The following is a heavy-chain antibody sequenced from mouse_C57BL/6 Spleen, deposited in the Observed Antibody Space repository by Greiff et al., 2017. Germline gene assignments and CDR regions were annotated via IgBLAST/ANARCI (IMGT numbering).Heavy chain of an antibody. Sequence: VQLQQSGAELVMPGASVKLSCKASGYTFTSYWMHWVKQRPGQGLEWIGEIDPSDSNTNYNQKFKGKSTLTVDKSSSTADMQLSSLTAEDSAVYYCARTDSNYVGDYAMDYWGQGTSVTVSS. CDR1: GYTFTSYW. V-gene: IGHV1-69*01. CDR2: IDPSDSNT. CDR3: ARTDSNYVGDYAMDY. J-gene: IGHJ4*01. D-gene: IGHD2-5*01.